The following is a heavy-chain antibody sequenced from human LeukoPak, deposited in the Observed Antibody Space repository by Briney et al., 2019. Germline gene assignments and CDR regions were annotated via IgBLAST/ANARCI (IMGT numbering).Heavy chain of an antibody. CDR2: INPNIGGT. Sequence: AATVRVSCKASGGTFSSYAISWVRQAPGQGLEGMGWINPNIGGTNYAQKFQGRVTMTRDTSISTAYMELSRLRSDDTAVYYCAGMQFVLVPAAIGYWGQGTLVTVSS. D-gene: IGHD2-2*02. CDR3: AGMQFVLVPAAIGY. J-gene: IGHJ4*02. CDR1: GGTFSSYA. V-gene: IGHV1-2*02.